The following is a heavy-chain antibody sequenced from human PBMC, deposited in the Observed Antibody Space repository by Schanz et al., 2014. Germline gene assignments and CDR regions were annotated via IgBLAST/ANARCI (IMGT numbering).Heavy chain of an antibody. CDR3: AKGPYYYYYMDV. Sequence: VQLVASGGGLVQPGGSLRLSCAASGFAVDNYYMSCVRQAPGRGLEWVSYIGNGGVTIYYADSVKGRFTISRDNSKNTVYLQMNSLRADDTAVYYCAKGPYYYYYMDVWGNGTTVTVSS. CDR1: GFAVDNYY. CDR2: IGNGGVTI. J-gene: IGHJ6*03. V-gene: IGHV3-11*04.